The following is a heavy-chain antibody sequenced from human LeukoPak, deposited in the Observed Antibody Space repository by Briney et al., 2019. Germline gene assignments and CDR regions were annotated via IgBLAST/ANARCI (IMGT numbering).Heavy chain of an antibody. CDR2: ISWNSGSI. V-gene: IGHV3-9*03. CDR3: AKYPHFDY. CDR1: GFTFDDYA. J-gene: IGHJ4*02. Sequence: PGRSLRLPCAASGFTFDDYAMHWVRQAPGKGLEWVSGISWNSGSIGYADSVKGRFTISRDNAKNSLYLQMNSLRAEDMALYYCAKYPHFDYWGQGTLVTVS.